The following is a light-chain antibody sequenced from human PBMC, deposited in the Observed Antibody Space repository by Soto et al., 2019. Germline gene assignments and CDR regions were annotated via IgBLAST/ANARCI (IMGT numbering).Light chain of an antibody. CDR3: LQFDISVT. CDR1: QSVSSTF. J-gene: IGKJ1*01. Sequence: EIVLTQSPGSLSLSPGERATLSCRASQSVSSTFFAWYQQRPGQAPRLLMYGASSRATGIPERFSGSGSGTDFTLTISRLETEDFAVYYCLQFDISVTFGQGTKVEIK. V-gene: IGKV3-20*01. CDR2: GAS.